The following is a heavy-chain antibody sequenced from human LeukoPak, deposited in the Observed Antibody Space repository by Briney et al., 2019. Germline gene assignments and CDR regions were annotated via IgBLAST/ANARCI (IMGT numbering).Heavy chain of an antibody. J-gene: IGHJ5*02. D-gene: IGHD3-9*01. CDR2: INHSGST. Sequence: SETLSLTCTVSGGSIGTYYWSWIRQPPGKGLEWIGEINHSGSTNYSPSLKSRVTISVDTSKNQFSLKLSYVTAADTAVYYCARGDLVDYDILPGSNWFDPWGQGTLVTVSS. V-gene: IGHV4-34*01. CDR3: ARGDLVDYDILPGSNWFDP. CDR1: GGSIGTYY.